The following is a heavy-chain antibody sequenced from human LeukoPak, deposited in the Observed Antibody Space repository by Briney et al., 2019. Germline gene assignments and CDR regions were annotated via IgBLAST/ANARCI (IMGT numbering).Heavy chain of an antibody. J-gene: IGHJ4*02. CDR3: ARELSSGWYTLDS. D-gene: IGHD6-19*01. Sequence: GGSLRLSCAASGLTFTDYYMSWIRQAPGKGLEWVSYISSTGSTIYYADSVKGRFTISRDNAKNSLYLQMNSLRAEDTAVYYCARELSSGWYTLDSWGQGTLVTVSS. V-gene: IGHV3-11*01. CDR2: ISSTGSTI. CDR1: GLTFTDYY.